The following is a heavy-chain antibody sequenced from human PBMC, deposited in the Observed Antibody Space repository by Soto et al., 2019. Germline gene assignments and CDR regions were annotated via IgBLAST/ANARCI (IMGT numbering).Heavy chain of an antibody. D-gene: IGHD2-15*01. CDR1: GYTFTSYD. Sequence: QVQLVQSGAEVKKPGASVKVSCKASGYTFTSYDINWVRQATGQGLEWMGWMNPNSGNTGYAQKFQGRVTMTRNTSISTAYMERSSLRSEDTAVYYCARGPKPYCSGGSCYSIEWYFDLWGRGPLVTVSS. J-gene: IGHJ2*01. CDR3: ARGPKPYCSGGSCYSIEWYFDL. CDR2: MNPNSGNT. V-gene: IGHV1-8*01.